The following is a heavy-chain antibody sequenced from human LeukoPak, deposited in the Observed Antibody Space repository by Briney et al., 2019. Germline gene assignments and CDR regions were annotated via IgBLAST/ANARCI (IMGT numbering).Heavy chain of an antibody. Sequence: PSETLSLTCTVSGGSISSYYWSWIRQPAGKGLEWIGRIYTSGSTNYNPSLKSRVTMSVDTPKNQFSLKLSSVTAADTAVYYCARSVWDILTDYYVYAFDIWGQGTMVTVSS. V-gene: IGHV4-4*07. D-gene: IGHD3-9*01. CDR2: IYTSGST. CDR1: GGSISSYY. CDR3: ARSVWDILTDYYVYAFDI. J-gene: IGHJ3*02.